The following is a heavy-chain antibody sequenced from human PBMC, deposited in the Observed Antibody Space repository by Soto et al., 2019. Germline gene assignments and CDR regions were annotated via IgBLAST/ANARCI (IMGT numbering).Heavy chain of an antibody. Sequence: PSETLSLTCAVSGYSTSSGYYWGWIRQPPGKGLEWIGSIYHSGSTYYNPSLKSRVSISVDTSKNQFSLRLSSVTAADTAMYYCARRHSSSWYGLDYWGQGTLVTVSS. CDR2: IYHSGST. D-gene: IGHD6-13*01. CDR1: GYSTSSGYY. J-gene: IGHJ4*02. V-gene: IGHV4-38-2*01. CDR3: ARRHSSSWYGLDY.